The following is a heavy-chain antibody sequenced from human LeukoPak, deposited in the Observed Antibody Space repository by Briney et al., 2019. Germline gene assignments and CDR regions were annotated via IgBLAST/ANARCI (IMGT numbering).Heavy chain of an antibody. CDR3: ARGNPTNYGAYLYYFDY. Sequence: GASVKISCKSSGYTFTTYYMHWVRQAPGQGLEWMGIINPSGGGTNYAQEFQGRVTMTRDTSTSTVYMYLNNLRSDDTAVYYCARGNPTNYGAYLYYFDYWGQGTLVTVSS. CDR1: GYTFTTYY. J-gene: IGHJ4*02. V-gene: IGHV1-46*01. CDR2: INPSGGGT. D-gene: IGHD4-17*01.